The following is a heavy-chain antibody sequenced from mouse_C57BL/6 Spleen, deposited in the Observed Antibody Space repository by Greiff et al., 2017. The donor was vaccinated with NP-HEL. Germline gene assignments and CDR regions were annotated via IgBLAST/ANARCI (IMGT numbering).Heavy chain of an antibody. J-gene: IGHJ3*01. V-gene: IGHV1-54*01. Sequence: QVQLQQSGAELVRPGTSVKVSCKASGYAFTNYLIEWVKQRPGQGLEWIGVINPGSGGTNYNETFKGKATLTADKSSGTAYMQLSSLTSEDSAVYLCARDSNDEGGGFAYWGQGTLVTVSA. D-gene: IGHD2-12*01. CDR3: ARDSNDEGGGFAY. CDR1: GYAFTNYL. CDR2: INPGSGGT.